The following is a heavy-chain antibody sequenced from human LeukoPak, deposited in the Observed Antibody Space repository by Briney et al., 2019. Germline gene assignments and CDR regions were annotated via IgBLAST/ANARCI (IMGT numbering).Heavy chain of an antibody. J-gene: IGHJ4*02. CDR1: GFTFSSYW. D-gene: IGHD6-6*01. V-gene: IGHV3-7*01. CDR3: ARVSSYSSSSGSLCDY. Sequence: GGSLRLSCAASGFTFSSYWMSWVRRAPGKGLEWVANIKQDGSAKFYVDSVKGRFTISRDNAKNSLYLQMNSLRAEDTAIYYCARVSSYSSSSGSLCDYWGQGTRVTVSS. CDR2: IKQDGSAK.